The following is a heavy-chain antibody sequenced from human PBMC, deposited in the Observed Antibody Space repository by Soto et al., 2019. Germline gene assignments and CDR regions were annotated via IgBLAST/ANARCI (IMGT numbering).Heavy chain of an antibody. J-gene: IGHJ4*02. CDR3: AKELWFGDLFDY. Sequence: PGGSLRLSCAASGFTFSSYGMHWVRQAPGKGLERVAVISYDESNKYYADNVKGRYTISRDNSKNTLYLQMNSLRAEYTSVYYCAKELWFGDLFDYWGQGTLVTVSS. CDR1: GFTFSSYG. CDR2: ISYDESNK. D-gene: IGHD3-10*01. V-gene: IGHV3-30*18.